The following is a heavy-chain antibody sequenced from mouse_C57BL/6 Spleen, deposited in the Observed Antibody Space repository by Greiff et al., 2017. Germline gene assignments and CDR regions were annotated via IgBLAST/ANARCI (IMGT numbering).Heavy chain of an antibody. CDR3: TRWDYDVGAY. D-gene: IGHD2-4*01. V-gene: IGHV1-15*01. CDR1: GYTFTDYE. CDR2: IDPETGGT. J-gene: IGHJ3*01. Sequence: VQLQQSGAELVRPGASVTLSCKASGYTFTDYEMHWVKQTPVHGLEWIGAIDPETGGTAYNQKFKGKAILTADKSSSTAYMELRRLTSEDSAVYYCTRWDYDVGAYWGQGTLVTVSA.